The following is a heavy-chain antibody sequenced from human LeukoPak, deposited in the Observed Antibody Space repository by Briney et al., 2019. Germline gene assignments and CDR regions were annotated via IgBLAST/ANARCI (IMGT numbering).Heavy chain of an antibody. J-gene: IGHJ4*02. CDR1: GFSFGAYG. CDR3: ARSQSSSLIDY. D-gene: IGHD6-13*01. Sequence: GRSLRLSCAASGFSFGAYGVHWVRQAPGKGLEWVAVIWYDGSSKDYADSVKGRFTLSRDNSKNTLYLQMNSLTVEDTAVYYCARSQSSSLIDYWGQGTLVTVSS. V-gene: IGHV3-33*01. CDR2: IWYDGSSK.